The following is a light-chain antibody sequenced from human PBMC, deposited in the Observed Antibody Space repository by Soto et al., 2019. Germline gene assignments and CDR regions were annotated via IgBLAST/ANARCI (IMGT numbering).Light chain of an antibody. Sequence: QSALTQPASVSGSPGQSITISCTGTSSDVGAYSYVSWYQQHPGKAPKLIIYDVSDRPSGISSRFSGSKSDNTASLTTSGLQAEDEAEYYCSSYTSSTTYVFGTGTKVTVL. CDR2: DVS. V-gene: IGLV2-14*01. J-gene: IGLJ1*01. CDR3: SSYTSSTTYV. CDR1: SSDVGAYSY.